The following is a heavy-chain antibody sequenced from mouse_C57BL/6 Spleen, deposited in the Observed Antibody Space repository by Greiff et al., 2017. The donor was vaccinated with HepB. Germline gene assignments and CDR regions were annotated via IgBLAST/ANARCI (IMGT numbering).Heavy chain of an antibody. CDR2: INPNNGGT. V-gene: IGHV1-26*01. Sequence: VQLQQSGPELVKPGASVKISCKASGYTFTDYYMNWVKQSHGKSLEWIGDINPNNGGTSYNQKFKGKATLTVDKSSSTAYMELRSLTSEDSAVYYCAKDLLRSGDYWGQGTTLTVSS. D-gene: IGHD1-1*01. CDR1: GYTFTDYY. CDR3: AKDLLRSGDY. J-gene: IGHJ2*01.